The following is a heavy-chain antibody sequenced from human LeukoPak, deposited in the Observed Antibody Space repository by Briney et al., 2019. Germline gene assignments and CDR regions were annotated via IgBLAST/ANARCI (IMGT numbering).Heavy chain of an antibody. CDR1: GYTFTSYG. CDR2: ISAYNGNT. CDR3: ARHLTGGMVRGNWFDP. Sequence: ASVKVSCKASGYTFTSYGISWVRQAPGQGLEWMGWISAYNGNTNYAQKLQGRVTMTTDTSTSTAYMELRSLRSDDTAVYYCARHLTGGMVRGNWFDPWGQGTLVTVSS. V-gene: IGHV1-18*01. D-gene: IGHD3-10*01. J-gene: IGHJ5*02.